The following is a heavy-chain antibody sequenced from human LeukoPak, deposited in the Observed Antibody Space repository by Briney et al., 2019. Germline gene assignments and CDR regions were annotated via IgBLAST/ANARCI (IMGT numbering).Heavy chain of an antibody. CDR3: ARVNGGSGSNEFIDY. CDR2: IYYSGST. V-gene: IGHV4-39*07. J-gene: IGHJ4*02. CDR1: GGSISSSSYY. D-gene: IGHD3-22*01. Sequence: SETLSLTCTVSGGSISSSSYYWGWIRQPPGKGLEWIGSIYYSGSTYYNPSLKSRVTISVDTSKNQFSLKLSSVTAADTAVYYCARVNGGSGSNEFIDYWGQGTLVTVSS.